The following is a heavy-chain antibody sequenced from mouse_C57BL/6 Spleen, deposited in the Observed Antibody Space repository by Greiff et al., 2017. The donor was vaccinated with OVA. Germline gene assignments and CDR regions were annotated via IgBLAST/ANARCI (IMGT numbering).Heavy chain of an antibody. V-gene: IGHV5-12*01. CDR3: ARQGSSSWFAY. D-gene: IGHD1-1*01. Sequence: DVHLVESGGGLVQPGGSLKLSCAASGFTFSDYYMYWVRQTPEKRLEWVAYISNGGGRTYYPDTVKGRFTISRDNAKNTLYLQMSRLKSEDTAMYYCARQGSSSWFAYWGQGTLVTVSA. J-gene: IGHJ3*01. CDR1: GFTFSDYY. CDR2: ISNGGGRT.